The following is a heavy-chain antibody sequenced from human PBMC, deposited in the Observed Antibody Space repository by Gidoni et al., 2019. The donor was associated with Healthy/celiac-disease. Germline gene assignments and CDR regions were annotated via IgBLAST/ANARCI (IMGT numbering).Heavy chain of an antibody. CDR1: GGPFSSYA. Sequence: QVQLVQSGAEVTTPGSSVKVSCRASGGPFSSYAISWVRQAPGQGLEWMGGVIPIFGTANYAQKFQGRVTITADKSTSTAYMELSSLRSEDTAVYYCARGYSYGSPNDYWGQGTLVTVSS. CDR2: VIPIFGTA. D-gene: IGHD5-18*01. J-gene: IGHJ4*02. CDR3: ARGYSYGSPNDY. V-gene: IGHV1-69*06.